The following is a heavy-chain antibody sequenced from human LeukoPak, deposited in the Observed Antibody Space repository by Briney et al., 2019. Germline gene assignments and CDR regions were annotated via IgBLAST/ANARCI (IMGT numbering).Heavy chain of an antibody. CDR1: GFTFSNSW. CDR3: ARGHYGMDV. CDR2: IHQDGSEK. Sequence: AGGSLRLSCGASGFTFSNSWMSWVRQAPGKGLEWVANIHQDGSEKYYVASVEGRFTIFRDNAKNSLYLQMNSRRAEDTAVYYCARGHYGMDVWGQGTTVTVS. J-gene: IGHJ6*02. V-gene: IGHV3-7*05.